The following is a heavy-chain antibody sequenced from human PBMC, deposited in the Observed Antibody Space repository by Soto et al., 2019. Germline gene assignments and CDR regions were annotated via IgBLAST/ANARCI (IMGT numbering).Heavy chain of an antibody. CDR1: GGSISSYY. CDR2: IYYSGST. CDR3: ARGPDTAMVMGYYYYGMDL. V-gene: IGHV4-59*01. J-gene: IGHJ6*02. D-gene: IGHD5-18*01. Sequence: PSETLSLTCTVPGGSISSYYWSWIRQPPGKGLEWIGYIYYSGSTNYNPTLKSRVTISVDTSKNQFSLNLSSVTAADTAVYYCARGPDTAMVMGYYYYGMDLWGQGTTVTVSS.